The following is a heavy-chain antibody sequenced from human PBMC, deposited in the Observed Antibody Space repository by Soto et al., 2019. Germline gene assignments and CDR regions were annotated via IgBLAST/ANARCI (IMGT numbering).Heavy chain of an antibody. CDR3: AKVIVVIAAAGDYFDH. J-gene: IGHJ4*02. CDR2: TSGSGGST. D-gene: IGHD2-21*01. Sequence: PGGSLRLSCAASGFTFTNYAMTWVRQAPGEGLEWVSVTSGSGGSTYYADSVKGRFTISRDNSKNTLYLQMDSLRAEDTAVYYCAKVIVVIAAAGDYFDHWGQGTLVTVSS. CDR1: GFTFTNYA. V-gene: IGHV3-23*01.